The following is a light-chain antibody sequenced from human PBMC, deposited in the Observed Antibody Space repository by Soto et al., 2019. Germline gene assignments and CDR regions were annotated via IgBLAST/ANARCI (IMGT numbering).Light chain of an antibody. CDR3: QQRSNWPPIT. V-gene: IGKV3-11*01. Sequence: IVLTQSPATLSLSPGERATLSCRASQSVKTFLVWYQQRPGRAPRLLIHDASHRAAGTPARFSGSGFGTDFTLTISSLEPEDAAVYYCQQRSNWPPITFGQGTRLEIK. CDR2: DAS. J-gene: IGKJ5*01. CDR1: QSVKTF.